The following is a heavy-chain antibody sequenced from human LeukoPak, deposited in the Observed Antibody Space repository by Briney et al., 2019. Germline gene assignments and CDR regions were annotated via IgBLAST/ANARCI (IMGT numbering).Heavy chain of an antibody. Sequence: GGSLRLSCTAAGFTFDSYAMSWVRQAPGKGLEWVSSISGGSEDTYYAGSVKGRFTMSRDKSKSTLYLQMNSLRAEDTAVYYCARTIAQYSNSWLYFYYGLHVWGQGTTVTVSS. CDR2: ISGGSEDT. CDR1: GFTFDSYA. D-gene: IGHD6-13*01. CDR3: ARTIAQYSNSWLYFYYGLHV. V-gene: IGHV3-23*01. J-gene: IGHJ6*02.